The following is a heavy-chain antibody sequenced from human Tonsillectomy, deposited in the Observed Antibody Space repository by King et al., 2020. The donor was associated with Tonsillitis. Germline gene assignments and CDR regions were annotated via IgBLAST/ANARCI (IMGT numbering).Heavy chain of an antibody. CDR3: ARELLAVADGNAFDS. Sequence: VQLVESGGGVVRPGGSLRLSCAASGFTFDEYGMSWVRQAPGKGLEWVSGINWNGVRTGYAESLKGRFTISRDNAKNSLYLQMNSLKAKDTSLYYCARELLAVADGNAFDSWGQARMVTGSS. CDR1: GFTFDEYG. D-gene: IGHD6-19*01. V-gene: IGHV3-20*04. CDR2: INWNGVRT. J-gene: IGHJ3*02.